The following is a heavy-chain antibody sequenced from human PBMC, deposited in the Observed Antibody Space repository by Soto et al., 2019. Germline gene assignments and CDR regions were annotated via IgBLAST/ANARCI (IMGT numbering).Heavy chain of an antibody. CDR1: GGTFSSYS. CDR3: ARSGCSSTSCYADYYYYYYMDV. Sequence: QVQLVQSGAEVKKPGSSVKVSCKASGGTFSSYSISWVRQAPGQGLEWMGRIIPILGRANYAQKFQGRVTITADKSTSTAYMELSSLRSEDTAVYYCARSGCSSTSCYADYYYYYYMDVWGKGTTVTVSS. CDR2: IIPILGRA. J-gene: IGHJ6*03. D-gene: IGHD2-2*01. V-gene: IGHV1-69*02.